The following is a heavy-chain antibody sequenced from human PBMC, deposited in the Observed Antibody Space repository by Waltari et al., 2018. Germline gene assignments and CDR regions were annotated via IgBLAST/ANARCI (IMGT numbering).Heavy chain of an antibody. CDR2: IYYSGST. V-gene: IGHV4-30-4*08. J-gene: IGHJ3*02. D-gene: IGHD6-13*01. CDR1: GGSISSGDYY. Sequence: QVQLQESGPGLVKPSQTLSLTCTVSGGSISSGDYYWSWIRQPPGKGLEWIGYIYYSGSTGYADSVKGRFTISRDNAKNSLYLQMNSLRAEDTALYHCARVGDSSPDPGAFDIWGQGTMVTVSS. CDR3: ARVGDSSPDPGAFDI.